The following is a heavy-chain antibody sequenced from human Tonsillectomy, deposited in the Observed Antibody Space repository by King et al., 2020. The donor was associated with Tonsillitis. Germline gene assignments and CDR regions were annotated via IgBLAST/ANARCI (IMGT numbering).Heavy chain of an antibody. D-gene: IGHD3-22*01. CDR3: ARGEVGYYYDSSGEYYFDY. J-gene: IGHJ4*02. V-gene: IGHV5-51*01. CDR2: IYSGDSDT. CDR1: GYSFTSYW. Sequence: QLVQSGAEVKKPGESLKISCKGFGYSFTSYWIGWVRQMPGKGLEWMGIIYSGDSDTRYSPSFQGQVTSSADKSISTAYLQWSSLKASDTAMYYCARGEVGYYYDSSGEYYFDYWGQGTLVTVSS.